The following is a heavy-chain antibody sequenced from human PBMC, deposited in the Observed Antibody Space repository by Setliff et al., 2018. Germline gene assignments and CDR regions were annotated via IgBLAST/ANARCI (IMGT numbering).Heavy chain of an antibody. D-gene: IGHD3-10*01. J-gene: IGHJ6*03. CDR1: GASISTTYYY. V-gene: IGHV4-39*07. Sequence: SETLSLTCSVSGASISTTYYYWDWIRQSPEKGLEWIGTIYQNGITYYNPSVKSRVTISVDKSKNQFSLKLRSVTAADTAVYYCERDRSTVIRGVTSFFYYYMDVWGGGTTVTVSS. CDR2: IYQNGIT. CDR3: ERDRSTVIRGVTSFFYYYMDV.